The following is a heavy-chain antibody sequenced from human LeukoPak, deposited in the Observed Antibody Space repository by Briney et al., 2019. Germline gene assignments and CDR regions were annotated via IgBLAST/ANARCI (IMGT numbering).Heavy chain of an antibody. Sequence: GGSLRLSCIVSGFTLSSYEMTWFRQAPGKGLEWVSSIGYSGSDTHYADSVKGRFTVSRDNSKNTLYLQMNSLRAEDTAVYYCAKRPIVVVTAIRHFDYWGQGTLVTVSS. CDR3: AKRPIVVVTAIRHFDY. V-gene: IGHV3-23*01. CDR2: IGYSGSDT. CDR1: GFTLSSYE. J-gene: IGHJ4*02. D-gene: IGHD2-21*02.